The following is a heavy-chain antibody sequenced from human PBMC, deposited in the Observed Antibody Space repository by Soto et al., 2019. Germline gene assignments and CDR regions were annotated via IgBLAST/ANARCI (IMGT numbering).Heavy chain of an antibody. CDR3: ARTLPPGGSGWFSYSY. J-gene: IGHJ4*02. D-gene: IGHD6-19*01. V-gene: IGHV5-51*01. CDR1: GYSFTNYC. Sequence: GESLKISGQASGYSFTNYCIAWVRQVPWKGLEWMGIIYPDDSDTRYNPTFEGHVTISADKSISTAYLQWSSLKASDTAMYYCARTLPPGGSGWFSYSYWGQGSMMTV. CDR2: IYPDDSDT.